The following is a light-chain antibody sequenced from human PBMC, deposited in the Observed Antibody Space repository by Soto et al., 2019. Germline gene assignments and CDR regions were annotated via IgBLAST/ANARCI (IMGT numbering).Light chain of an antibody. V-gene: IGLV2-14*01. CDR2: DVS. CDR3: SSYTSSSNTPVV. Sequence: QYVLTQPASVSGSPGQSITISCTGTSSNVGGYNSVSWYQQHPGKAPKLMIYDVSDRPSGVSNRFSGSKSGNTASLTISGLQAEDEADYYCSSYTSSSNTPVVFGGGTKLTVL. CDR1: SSNVGGYNS. J-gene: IGLJ2*01.